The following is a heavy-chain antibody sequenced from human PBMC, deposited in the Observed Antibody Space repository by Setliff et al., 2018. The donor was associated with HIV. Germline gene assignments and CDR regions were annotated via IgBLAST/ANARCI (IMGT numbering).Heavy chain of an antibody. Sequence: PSVKVSCKASGVTFSSYAISWVRQAPGQGLEWMGWINPYSGATNYARKSQGRVTMTRDTSINTAHMYLSSLRSDDTAIYFCARGTDFWSGSSNFDYWGQGTQVTVSS. V-gene: IGHV1-2*02. D-gene: IGHD3-3*01. CDR1: GVTFSSYA. J-gene: IGHJ4*02. CDR3: ARGTDFWSGSSNFDY. CDR2: INPYSGAT.